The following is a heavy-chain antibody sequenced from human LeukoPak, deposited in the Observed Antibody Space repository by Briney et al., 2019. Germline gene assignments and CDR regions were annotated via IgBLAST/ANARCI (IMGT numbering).Heavy chain of an antibody. Sequence: PSETLSLTCTVSGGSISSYYWSWIRQPAGKGLEWIGRIYTSGSTNYNPSLKSRVTISVDTSKNQFSLKLSSVTAADTAVYYCARYSYYDILTGSSSGFDYWGQGTLVTVSS. V-gene: IGHV4-4*07. CDR2: IYTSGST. D-gene: IGHD3-9*01. CDR1: GGSISSYY. CDR3: ARYSYYDILTGSSSGFDY. J-gene: IGHJ4*02.